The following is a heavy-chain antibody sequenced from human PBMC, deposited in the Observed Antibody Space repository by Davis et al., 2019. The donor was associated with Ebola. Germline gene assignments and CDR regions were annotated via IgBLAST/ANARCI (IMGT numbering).Heavy chain of an antibody. Sequence: GGSLRLSCEASGFTFSDYNMSWIRQAPGKGLEWVSYISSSSSYIYYADSVKGRSTIPRDNAKNSLYLQMNSLRAEDTAVYYCAQIISYYYGMDVWGQGTTVTVSS. CDR2: ISSSSSYI. D-gene: IGHD3-10*01. CDR1: GFTFSDYN. J-gene: IGHJ6*02. CDR3: AQIISYYYGMDV. V-gene: IGHV3-11*06.